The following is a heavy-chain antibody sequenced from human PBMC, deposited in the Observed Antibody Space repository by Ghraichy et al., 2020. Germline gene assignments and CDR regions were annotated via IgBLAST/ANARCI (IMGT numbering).Heavy chain of an antibody. D-gene: IGHD4-23*01. J-gene: IGHJ4*02. CDR1: GFTFSSFA. V-gene: IGHV3-23*01. CDR2: ITGSGSGT. CDR3: ASTTYGGN. Sequence: GGSLRLSCAASGFTFSSFAMSWVRQAPGKGLEWVSAITGSGSGTYYADSVKGRFTISRDNSKNTLYLRMNSLRAEDTAVYYCASTTYGGNWGQGTLVTVSS.